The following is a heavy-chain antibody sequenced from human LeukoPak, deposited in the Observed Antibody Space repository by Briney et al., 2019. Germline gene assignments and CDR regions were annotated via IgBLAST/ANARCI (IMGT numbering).Heavy chain of an antibody. CDR1: GGSISSYY. V-gene: IGHV4-34*01. CDR2: INHSGST. CDR3: ARGDGAAAGSLDY. J-gene: IGHJ4*02. Sequence: SETLSLTCTVSGGSISSYYWSWIRQPPGKGLEWIGEINHSGSTNYNPSLKSRVTISVDTSKNQFSLKLSSVTAADTAVYYCARGDGAAAGSLDYWGQGTLVTASS. D-gene: IGHD6-13*01.